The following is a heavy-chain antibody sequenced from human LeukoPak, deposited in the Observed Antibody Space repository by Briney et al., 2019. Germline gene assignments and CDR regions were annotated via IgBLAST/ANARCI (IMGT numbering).Heavy chain of an antibody. V-gene: IGHV1-69*13. CDR1: GYTFTSYA. J-gene: IGHJ6*02. Sequence: ASVKVSCKASGYTFTSYAISWVRQAPGQGLEWMGGIIPIFGTANYAQKFQGRVTITADESTSTAYMELSSLRSEDTAVYYCARDIAPADGHDSSGYPQRYYYYGMDVWGQGTTVTVSS. D-gene: IGHD3-22*01. CDR3: ARDIAPADGHDSSGYPQRYYYYGMDV. CDR2: IIPIFGTA.